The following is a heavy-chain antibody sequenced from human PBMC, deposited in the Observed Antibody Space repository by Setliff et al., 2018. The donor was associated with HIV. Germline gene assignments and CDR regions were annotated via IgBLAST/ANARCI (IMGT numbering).Heavy chain of an antibody. Sequence: SETLSLTCTVSGGSISSYYWSWIRQPPGKGLEWIGYIYTSGSTNYNPSLKSRVTISVDTSKNQFSLKLSSVTAADTAVYYCARGLRSSWYGAYWYGPWGQGTLVTVSS. J-gene: IGHJ5*02. CDR1: GGSISSYY. CDR3: ARGLRSSWYGAYWYGP. D-gene: IGHD6-13*01. V-gene: IGHV4-59*01. CDR2: IYTSGST.